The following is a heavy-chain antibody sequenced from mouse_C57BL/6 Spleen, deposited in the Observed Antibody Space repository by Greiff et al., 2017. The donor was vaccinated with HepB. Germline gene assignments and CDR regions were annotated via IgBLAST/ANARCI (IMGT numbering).Heavy chain of an antibody. J-gene: IGHJ4*01. Sequence: EVQRVESGGGLVQPKGSLKLSCAASGFSFNTYAMNWVRQAPGKGLEWVARIRSKSNNYATYYADSVKDRFTISRDDSESMLYLQMNNLKTEVTAMYYCVRGNYGTYAMDYWGQGTSVTVSS. CDR1: GFSFNTYA. V-gene: IGHV10-1*01. CDR3: VRGNYGTYAMDY. D-gene: IGHD1-1*01. CDR2: IRSKSNNYAT.